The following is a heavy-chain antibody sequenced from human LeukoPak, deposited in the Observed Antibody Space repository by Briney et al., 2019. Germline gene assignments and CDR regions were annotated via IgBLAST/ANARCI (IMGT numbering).Heavy chain of an antibody. CDR3: VSFYETY. J-gene: IGHJ4*02. V-gene: IGHV3-53*01. CDR1: GFTVSSNY. D-gene: IGHD2/OR15-2a*01. Sequence: GGSLRLSCAASGFTVSSNYMNWVRQAPGKGLEWVSVIYIGGTTYYADSVRGRFTISRDNSKNTLYLQMNSLRAEDTAVYYCVSFYETYWGRGTLVTVSS. CDR2: IYIGGTT.